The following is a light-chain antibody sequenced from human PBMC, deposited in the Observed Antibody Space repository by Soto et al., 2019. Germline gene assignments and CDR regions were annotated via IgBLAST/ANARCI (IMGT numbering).Light chain of an antibody. CDR3: QQYYSTPLT. CDR2: WAS. V-gene: IGKV4-1*01. CDR1: QSVLYSSNNKNY. J-gene: IGKJ4*01. Sequence: DIVMTQSPDSLAVSLGERATINCKSSQSVLYSSNNKNYLAWYQQKPGQPPKLHIYWASTRESGVPDRFSGSGSGTDFTLTICSLQAEDVAVYYCQQYYSTPLTFGGGTKVEIK.